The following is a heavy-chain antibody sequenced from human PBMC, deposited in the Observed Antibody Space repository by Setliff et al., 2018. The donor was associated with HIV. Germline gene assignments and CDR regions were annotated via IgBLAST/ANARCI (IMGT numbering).Heavy chain of an antibody. CDR1: GGSISSYY. J-gene: IGHJ4*02. V-gene: IGHV4-4*09. Sequence: PSETLSLTCSVSGGSISSYYWSWIRQPPGKGLEWIGYIYTSGSTNYNPSLKSRVTISVDTSKNQCSLKLSSGTAADTAVYYCARLSGDYYYFDYWGQGTLVTVSS. CDR2: IYTSGST. D-gene: IGHD2-21*02. CDR3: ARLSGDYYYFDY.